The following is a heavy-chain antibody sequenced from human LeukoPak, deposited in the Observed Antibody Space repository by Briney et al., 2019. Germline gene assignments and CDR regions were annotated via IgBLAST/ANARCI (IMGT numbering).Heavy chain of an antibody. CDR2: INPTSGGT. CDR1: GYTFTAYY. D-gene: IGHD6-13*01. J-gene: IGHJ4*02. V-gene: IGHV1-2*02. CDR3: ARDSGSSSWEFDF. Sequence: ASVKVSCKASGYTFTAYYLHWVRQAPGQGLEWMGWINPTSGGTTYAQQFQGRITMTRDTSISTAYMDLTRLTSDDTAVYYCARDSGSSSWEFDFWGQGTLVTVSS.